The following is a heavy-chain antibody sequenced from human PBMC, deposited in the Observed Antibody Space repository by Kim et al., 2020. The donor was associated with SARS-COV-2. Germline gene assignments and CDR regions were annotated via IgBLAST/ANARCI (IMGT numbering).Heavy chain of an antibody. Sequence: GGSLRLSCSASGFTFSSYAMHWVRQAPGKGLEYVSAISSNGGSTYYADSVKGRFTISRDNSKNTLYLQMSSLRAEDTAVYYCVKDRGSSLRAFDIWGQGTMVTASS. CDR1: GFTFSSYA. J-gene: IGHJ3*02. V-gene: IGHV3-64D*06. CDR2: ISSNGGST. D-gene: IGHD6-13*01. CDR3: VKDRGSSLRAFDI.